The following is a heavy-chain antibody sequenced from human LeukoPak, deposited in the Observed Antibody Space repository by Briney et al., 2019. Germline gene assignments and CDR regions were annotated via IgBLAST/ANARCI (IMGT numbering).Heavy chain of an antibody. V-gene: IGHV4-39*01. CDR3: AHAPPGDHDY. CDR1: GGSLSSSSYY. Sequence: SETLSLTCTVSGGSLSSSSYYWGWIRQPPGKGLEWIGSIYYSGSTYYNPSLKSRVTISVDTSKNQFSLKLSSLTAADTAVYYCAHAPPGDHDYWGEGTLVTVSS. J-gene: IGHJ4*02. D-gene: IGHD3-10*01. CDR2: IYYSGST.